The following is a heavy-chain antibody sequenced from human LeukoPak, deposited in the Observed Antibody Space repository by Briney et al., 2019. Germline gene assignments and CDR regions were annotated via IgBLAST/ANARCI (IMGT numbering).Heavy chain of an antibody. J-gene: IGHJ4*02. V-gene: IGHV3-11*04. CDR1: GFTFSDYY. CDR2: ISSSGSTI. Sequence: GGSLRLSCAASGFTFSDYYMSWIRQAPGKGLEWVSYISSSGSTIYYADSVKGRFTISRDNAKNSLYLQMNSLRAEDTAVYYCARDPDGGDYYDSSGYLDYWGQGTLVTVSS. CDR3: ARDPDGGDYYDSSGYLDY. D-gene: IGHD3-22*01.